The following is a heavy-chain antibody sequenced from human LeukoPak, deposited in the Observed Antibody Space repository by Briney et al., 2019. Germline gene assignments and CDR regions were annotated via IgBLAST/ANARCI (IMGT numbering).Heavy chain of an antibody. CDR2: INHSGST. J-gene: IGHJ5*02. CDR1: GGSFSGYY. CDR3: ARGRSSSWYGNNWFDP. V-gene: IGHV4-34*01. Sequence: KPSETLSLTCAVYGGSFSGYYWSWIRQPPGKGLEWIGEINHSGSTNYNPSLKSRVTISVDTSKNQFSLKLNSVTAADTAVYYCARGRSSSWYGNNWFDPWGQGTLVTVSS. D-gene: IGHD6-13*01.